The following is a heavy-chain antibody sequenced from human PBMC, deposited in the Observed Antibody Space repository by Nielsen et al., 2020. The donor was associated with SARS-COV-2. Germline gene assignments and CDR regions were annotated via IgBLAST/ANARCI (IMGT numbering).Heavy chain of an antibody. CDR2: INPSGGST. D-gene: IGHD4-17*01. Sequence: ASVKVSCKASGYTFTSYYMHWVQQAPGQGLEWMGIINPSGGSTNYAQKFQGRVTMTRDTSISTAYMELSRLRSDDTAVYYCARLYDYGDFWYFDLWGRGTLVTVSS. V-gene: IGHV1-2*02. CDR1: GYTFTSYY. J-gene: IGHJ2*01. CDR3: ARLYDYGDFWYFDL.